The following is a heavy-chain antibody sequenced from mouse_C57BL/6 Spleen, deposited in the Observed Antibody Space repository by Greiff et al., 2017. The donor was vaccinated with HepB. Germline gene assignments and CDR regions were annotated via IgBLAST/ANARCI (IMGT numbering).Heavy chain of an antibody. J-gene: IGHJ2*01. Sequence: QVQLQQPGAELVKPGASVKMSCKASGYTFTSYWITWVKQRPGQGLEWIGDIYPGSGSTNYNEKFKSKATLTVDTSSSTAYMQLSSLTSEDSAVYYCARWRTLTGAPDYWGQGTTLTVSS. CDR1: GYTFTSYW. D-gene: IGHD4-1*01. CDR3: ARWRTLTGAPDY. CDR2: IYPGSGST. V-gene: IGHV1-55*01.